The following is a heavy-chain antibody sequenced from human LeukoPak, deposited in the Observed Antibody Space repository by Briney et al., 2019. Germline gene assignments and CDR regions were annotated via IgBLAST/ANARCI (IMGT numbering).Heavy chain of an antibody. V-gene: IGHV3-53*05. Sequence: PGESLRLSCAPSGFTVSSNYMTWVRQAPGKGLEWVSIIYSGGTTYYADSVKGRFTISRDNSKNTLHLQMNTLRPEDTAVYFCARALRSSETSGYYASHFDYWGQGTLVTASS. D-gene: IGHD3-22*01. CDR2: IYSGGTT. CDR1: GFTVSSNY. CDR3: ARALRSSETSGYYASHFDY. J-gene: IGHJ4*02.